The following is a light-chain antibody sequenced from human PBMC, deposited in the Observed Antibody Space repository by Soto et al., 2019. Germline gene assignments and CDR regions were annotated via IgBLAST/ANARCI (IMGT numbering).Light chain of an antibody. Sequence: EIVLTQSPGTLSLCPGGGATLSCRAAQDVTTNFAWYQLRRGQPPRLLIYDISTRATGVPARFSGSGSGTEFTLTISGLQSEDFALYFCQQYNNWPFSFGPGTRLEIK. V-gene: IGKV3-15*01. CDR1: QDVTTN. CDR2: DIS. J-gene: IGKJ5*01. CDR3: QQYNNWPFS.